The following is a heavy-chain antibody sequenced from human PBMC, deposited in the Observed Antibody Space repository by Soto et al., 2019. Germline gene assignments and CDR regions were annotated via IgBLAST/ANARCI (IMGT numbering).Heavy chain of an antibody. V-gene: IGHV1-69*08. CDR1: GGTFSSYT. CDR2: IIPILGIA. CDR3: ARDNRHYYGAGSTFDY. Sequence: QVQLVQSGAEVKKPGSSVKVSCKASGGTFSSYTISWVRQAPGQGLEWMGRIIPILGIANYAQKSQGRVAITADKSTSTDYMELSSLRSEDTAVYYCARDNRHYYGAGSTFDYWGQGTLVTVSS. J-gene: IGHJ4*02. D-gene: IGHD3-10*01.